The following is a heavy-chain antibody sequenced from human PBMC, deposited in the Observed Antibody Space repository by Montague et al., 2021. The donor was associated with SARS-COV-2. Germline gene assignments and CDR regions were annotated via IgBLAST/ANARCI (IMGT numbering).Heavy chain of an antibody. CDR2: FDYTGYT. Sequence: SETLSLTCAVSGASTNSNSYYWGWIRQPPGKGLDWIGSFDYTGYTCYTPCLKSRVTISGDTSKNQFSLKLTSVTAADTAVYYCARIVGDCSSDSCYAVRWGQGTVVTVSS. CDR1: GASTNSNSYY. CDR3: ARIVGDCSSDSCYAVR. D-gene: IGHD2-2*01. J-gene: IGHJ4*02. V-gene: IGHV4-39*01.